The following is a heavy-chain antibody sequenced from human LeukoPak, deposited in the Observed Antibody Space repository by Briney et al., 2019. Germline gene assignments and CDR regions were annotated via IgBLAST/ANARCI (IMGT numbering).Heavy chain of an antibody. J-gene: IGHJ4*02. Sequence: PSETLSLTCTVSGGSISSYYWSWIRQPPGKGLEWIGYIHTSGSTNYNPSLKSRVTISVDTSKNQFSLKLSSVTAADTAVYYCARWGSIAVARFDYWGQGTLVTVSS. CDR3: ARWGSIAVARFDY. CDR1: GGSISSYY. D-gene: IGHD6-6*01. V-gene: IGHV4-4*09. CDR2: IHTSGST.